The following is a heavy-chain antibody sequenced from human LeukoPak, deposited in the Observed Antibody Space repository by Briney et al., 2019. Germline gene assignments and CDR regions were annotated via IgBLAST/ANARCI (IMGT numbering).Heavy chain of an antibody. CDR3: ARGRPLRFGELVYYFDY. CDR2: INHSGST. Sequence: PSETLSLTCAVYGGSFSGYYWSWLRQPPGKGLEWIGEINHSGSTNYNPSLKSRVTISVDTSKNQFSLKLSSVTAADTAVYYCARGRPLRFGELVYYFDYWGQGTLVTVSS. J-gene: IGHJ4*02. V-gene: IGHV4-34*01. D-gene: IGHD3-10*01. CDR1: GGSFSGYY.